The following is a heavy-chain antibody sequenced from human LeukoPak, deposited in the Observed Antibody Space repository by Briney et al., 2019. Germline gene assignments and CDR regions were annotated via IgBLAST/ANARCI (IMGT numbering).Heavy chain of an antibody. CDR3: ARNSCSGGSCYDNRGYFDY. V-gene: IGHV4-61*02. Sequence: PSETLSLTCTVSGDSISSGSYYWSWIRQPAGKGLEWVGRIYTSGSTNYNPSLKSRVTISVDTSKNQFSLKLSSVTAADTAVYFCARNSCSGGSCYDNRGYFDYWGQGTLVTVSS. J-gene: IGHJ4*02. CDR1: GDSISSGSYY. CDR2: IYTSGST. D-gene: IGHD2-15*01.